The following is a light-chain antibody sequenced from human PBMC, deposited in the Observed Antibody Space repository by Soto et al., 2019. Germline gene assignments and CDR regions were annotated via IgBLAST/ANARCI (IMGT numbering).Light chain of an antibody. V-gene: IGLV1-44*01. CDR1: NSNIGSNT. Sequence: QSVLTQPPSASGTPGQRVTISCSGSNSNIGSNTVNWYQQLPGTAPKLLIYYDNLRPSGVPDRLSGSKSGTSASLAISGLQSDDEYDYYCAAWDDSLNGRVFGTGTKLTVL. CDR2: YDN. CDR3: AAWDDSLNGRV. J-gene: IGLJ1*01.